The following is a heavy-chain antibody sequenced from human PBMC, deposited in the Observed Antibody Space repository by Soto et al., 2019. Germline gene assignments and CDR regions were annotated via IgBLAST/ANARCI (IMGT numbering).Heavy chain of an antibody. CDR1: GYTLTELS. CDR2: FDPEDGET. J-gene: IGHJ5*02. CDR3: ATETPSQMYSSSWYNH. Sequence: GASVKVSCKVSGYTLTELSMHWVRQAPGKGLEWMGGFDPEDGETIYAQKFQGRVTMTEDTSTDTAYMELSSLRSEDTAVYYCATETPSQMYSSSWYNHWGQGTLVTVSS. D-gene: IGHD6-13*01. V-gene: IGHV1-24*01.